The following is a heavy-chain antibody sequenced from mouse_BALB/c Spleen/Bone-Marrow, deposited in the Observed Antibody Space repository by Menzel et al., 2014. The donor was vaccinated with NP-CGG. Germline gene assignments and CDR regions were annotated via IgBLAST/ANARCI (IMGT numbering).Heavy chain of an antibody. CDR1: GFTFSSFG. CDR2: ISSGSSTI. Sequence: EVKVVESGGGLVQPGGSRKLSCAASGFTFSSFGKHWVRQAPEKGLEWVAYISSGSSTIYYADTVKGRFTISRDNPKNILFLQMTSLRSEDTAMYYCARSRFPDYGSSPFDYWGQGTTLTVSS. J-gene: IGHJ2*01. CDR3: ARSRFPDYGSSPFDY. D-gene: IGHD1-1*01. V-gene: IGHV5-17*02.